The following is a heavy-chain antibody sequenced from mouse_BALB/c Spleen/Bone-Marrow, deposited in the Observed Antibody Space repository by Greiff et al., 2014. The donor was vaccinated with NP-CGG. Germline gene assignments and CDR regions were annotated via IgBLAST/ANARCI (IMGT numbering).Heavy chain of an antibody. J-gene: IGHJ3*01. CDR2: IYPSDSYT. CDR3: PRDGSPFAY. Sequence: VKLMESGAELVRPGASVKLSCKASGYTFTSYWINWVKQRPGQGLEWIGNIYPSDSYTNYNQKFKDKATLTVDKSSSTAYMQLSSPTSEDSAVYYCPRDGSPFAYWGQGTLVTVSA. V-gene: IGHV1-69*02. D-gene: IGHD2-3*01. CDR1: GYTFTSYW.